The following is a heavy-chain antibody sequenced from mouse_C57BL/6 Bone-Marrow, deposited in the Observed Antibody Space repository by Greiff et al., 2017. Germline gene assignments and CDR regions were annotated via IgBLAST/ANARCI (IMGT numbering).Heavy chain of an antibody. Sequence: QVQLQQPGAELVKPGASVKVSCKASGYTFTSYWMHWVKQRPGQGLEWIGRIHPSDSDTNYNQKFKGKATLTVDKSSSTAYMQLSSLTSEDSAVYYCAIRTESGGSSYCWYFDVWGTGTTVTVSS. D-gene: IGHD1-1*01. CDR3: AIRTESGGSSYCWYFDV. CDR2: IHPSDSDT. V-gene: IGHV1-74*01. CDR1: GYTFTSYW. J-gene: IGHJ1*03.